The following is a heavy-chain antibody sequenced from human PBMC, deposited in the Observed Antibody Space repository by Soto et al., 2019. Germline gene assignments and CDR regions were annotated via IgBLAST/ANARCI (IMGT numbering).Heavy chain of an antibody. CDR1: GFTFSNYA. D-gene: IGHD6-25*01. J-gene: IGHJ4*02. Sequence: EVQLLESGGGLVQPRRSLRLSCAASGFTFSNYAMSWVRQAPGQGLDWVSAISGSGGTTYYADSVKGRFTISRDNSKNTLFLRMNSLRAEDAAVYYCAKFFVETGSNSGWPWSFHYWGQGTLVTVSS. CDR3: AKFFVETGSNSGWPWSFHY. V-gene: IGHV3-23*01. CDR2: ISGSGGTT.